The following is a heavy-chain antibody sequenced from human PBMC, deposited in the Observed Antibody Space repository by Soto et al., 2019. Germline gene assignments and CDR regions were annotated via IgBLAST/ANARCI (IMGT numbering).Heavy chain of an antibody. Sequence: QVQLVQSGAEVKKPGASVKVSCKASGYTFTSYYMHWVRQAPGQGLEWMGIINPSGGSTSYAQKFQGRVTMTRDTSTSTVYMELSSLRSEDTAVYYCAREGAIIQLMSKSWFDPWGQGTLVTVSS. D-gene: IGHD5-18*01. CDR3: AREGAIIQLMSKSWFDP. CDR2: INPSGGST. CDR1: GYTFTSYY. V-gene: IGHV1-46*01. J-gene: IGHJ5*02.